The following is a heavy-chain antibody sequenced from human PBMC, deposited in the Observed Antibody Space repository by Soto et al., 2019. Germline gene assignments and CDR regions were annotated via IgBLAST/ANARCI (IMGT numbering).Heavy chain of an antibody. CDR3: AREKVVGRGLWFDP. CDR2: ISYTGST. V-gene: IGHV4-59*01. D-gene: IGHD2-15*01. J-gene: IGHJ5*02. CDR1: GASFSGYY. Sequence: QVQLQESGPGLVQPSDTLSLTCTVSGASFSGYYWSWIRQPPGKGLEWIGYISYTGSTNYNPSLKSRVTISLDRTNHQFSLTLSSVTPVDTAVYYCAREKVVGRGLWFDPWGQGTLVNVSS.